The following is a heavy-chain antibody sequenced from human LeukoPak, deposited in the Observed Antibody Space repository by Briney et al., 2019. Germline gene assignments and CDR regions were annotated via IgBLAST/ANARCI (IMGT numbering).Heavy chain of an antibody. CDR2: MYYSGST. V-gene: IGHV4-39*01. CDR3: ARRSDSGSDDGEDYFDY. CDR1: SGSISNSTFY. J-gene: IGHJ4*02. D-gene: IGHD1-26*01. Sequence: SETLSLTCTVSSGSISNSTFYWGWIRQPPGKGLEWIGSMYYSGSTCYNPSLKSRVTITVDTSKNQFSLKMTSVTAADTAVYYCARRSDSGSDDGEDYFDYWGQGTLVTVSS.